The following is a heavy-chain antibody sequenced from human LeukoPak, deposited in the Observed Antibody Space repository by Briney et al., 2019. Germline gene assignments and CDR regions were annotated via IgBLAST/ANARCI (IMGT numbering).Heavy chain of an antibody. D-gene: IGHD3-16*01. V-gene: IGHV5-51*01. J-gene: IGHJ4*02. CDR1: ASRFSAYG. Sequence: GAPLKISCKASASRFSAYGIGWGRQMPGKGLEWMGIIYPDDSNTRYGPSFEGQVTFSADRSINTAYLQWSSLKASDTAIYYCARVFGAYFDYWGQGTLVTVSS. CDR2: IYPDDSNT. CDR3: ARVFGAYFDY.